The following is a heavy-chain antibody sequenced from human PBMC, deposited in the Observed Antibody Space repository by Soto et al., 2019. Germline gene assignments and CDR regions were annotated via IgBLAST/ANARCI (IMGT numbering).Heavy chain of an antibody. CDR1: GFTFITYG. J-gene: IGHJ4*02. CDR3: AKDRPYYYDSSGYYSLDY. D-gene: IGHD3-22*01. V-gene: IGHV3-30*18. Sequence: GGSLRLSCAASGFTFITYGMHWVRQAQGKGMEWVAVISYDGSNKYYADSVKGRFTISRDNSKNTLYLQMNSLRAEDTAVYYCAKDRPYYYDSSGYYSLDYWGQGTLVTVSS. CDR2: ISYDGSNK.